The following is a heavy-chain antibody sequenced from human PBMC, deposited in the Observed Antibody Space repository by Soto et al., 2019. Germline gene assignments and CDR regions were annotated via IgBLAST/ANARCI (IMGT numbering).Heavy chain of an antibody. V-gene: IGHV3-33*01. CDR1: GFTFSSYG. CDR3: ARGYSKDGLYAFDI. CDR2: IWYDGSNK. J-gene: IGHJ3*02. Sequence: GGSLRLSCAASGFTFSSYGMHWVRQAPGKGLEWVAVIWYDGSNKYYADSVKGRFTISRDNSKNTLYLQMNSLRAEDTAVYYCARGYSKDGLYAFDIWGQGTMVTVSS. D-gene: IGHD6-13*01.